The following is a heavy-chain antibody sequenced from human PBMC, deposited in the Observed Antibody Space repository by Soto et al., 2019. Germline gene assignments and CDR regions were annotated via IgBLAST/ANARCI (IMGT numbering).Heavy chain of an antibody. J-gene: IGHJ4*02. CDR2: IIPIFGTA. V-gene: IGHV1-69*12. CDR3: VRESRYCSGGRCYFITGMDY. Sequence: QVQLVQSGAEVKKPGSSVKVSCKASGGTFSSYAISWVRQAPGQGLEWMGGIIPIFGTANYAQKFQGRVTSTADESTRTNSMELSSLRSEATAVYYCVRESRYCSGGRCYFITGMDYWGQGTLVTVSS. D-gene: IGHD2-15*01. CDR1: GGTFSSYA.